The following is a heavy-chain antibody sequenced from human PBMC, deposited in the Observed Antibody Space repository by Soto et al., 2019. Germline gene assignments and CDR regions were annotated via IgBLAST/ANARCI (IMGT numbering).Heavy chain of an antibody. Sequence: EVQLLESGGGSEQPGGSLRLACGASGFTFSRYALSWVRQAPGKGLEWVSDMSGSGSSTYYADSVKGRFTISRDNSKNTLYLQMSRLRAEDTDVYDFARASWTVAGTGYFDYWGQGTLVTVSS. D-gene: IGHD6-19*01. V-gene: IGHV3-23*01. CDR1: GFTFSRYA. CDR3: ARASWTVAGTGYFDY. J-gene: IGHJ4*02. CDR2: MSGSGSST.